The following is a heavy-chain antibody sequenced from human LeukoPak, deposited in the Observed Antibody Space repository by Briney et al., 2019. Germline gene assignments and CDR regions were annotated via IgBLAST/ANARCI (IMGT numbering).Heavy chain of an antibody. CDR3: ARHYYGSGSYLLFFDY. CDR1: GFSLSNARMG. V-gene: IGHV2-26*01. Sequence: ESGPVLVKPTETLTLTCTVSGFSLSNARMGVSWTRQPPGKALEWHAHIFSNDEKSYRTSLKSRLTISKDTSKSQVVLTMTNMDPVDTATYYCARHYYGSGSYLLFFDYWGQGTLVTVSS. J-gene: IGHJ4*02. CDR2: IFSNDEK. D-gene: IGHD3-10*01.